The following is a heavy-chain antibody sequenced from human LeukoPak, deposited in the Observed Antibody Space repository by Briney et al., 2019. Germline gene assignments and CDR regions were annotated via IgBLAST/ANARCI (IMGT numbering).Heavy chain of an antibody. D-gene: IGHD3-10*01. CDR2: ILYDGSNE. J-gene: IGHJ3*02. V-gene: IGHV3-30*18. CDR1: GFTFSSYG. CDR3: AKLASGGSGSFDI. Sequence: GGFLRLSCAASGFTFSSYGMHWVRQAPGKGLEWVAVILYDGSNEYYADSVKGRFTISRDNSKNTLYLQMNSLRAEDTAVYYCAKLASGGSGSFDIWGQGTMVIVSS.